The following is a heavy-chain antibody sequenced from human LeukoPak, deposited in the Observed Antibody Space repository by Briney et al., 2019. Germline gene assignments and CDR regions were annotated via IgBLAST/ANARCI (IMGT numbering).Heavy chain of an antibody. Sequence: PSETLSLTCTVSGGSISSYYRSWIRQPPGKGLEWIGYIYYSGSTNYNPSLKSRVTISVDTSKNQFSLKLSSVTAADTAVYYCARDRRAYGGGDCYPWYFDLWGRGTLVTVSS. J-gene: IGHJ2*01. CDR3: ARDRRAYGGGDCYPWYFDL. V-gene: IGHV4-59*01. CDR1: GGSISSYY. D-gene: IGHD2-21*02. CDR2: IYYSGST.